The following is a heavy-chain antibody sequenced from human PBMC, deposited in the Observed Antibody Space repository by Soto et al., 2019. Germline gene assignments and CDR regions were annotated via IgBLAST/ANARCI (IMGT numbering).Heavy chain of an antibody. V-gene: IGHV1-2*04. J-gene: IGHJ6*02. CDR3: ARGNYENYYYGMDV. CDR1: GYTFTGYY. CDR2: INPNSGGT. D-gene: IGHD4-4*01. Sequence: ASVKVCCKASGYTFTGYYMHWVRQAPGQGLEWMGWINPNSGGTNYAQKFQGWVTMTRDTSISTAYMELSRLRSDDTAVYYCARGNYENYYYGMDVWGQGTTVPVSS.